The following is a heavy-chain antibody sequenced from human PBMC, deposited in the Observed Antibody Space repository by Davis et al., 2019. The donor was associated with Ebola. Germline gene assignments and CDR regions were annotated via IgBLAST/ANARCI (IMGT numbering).Heavy chain of an antibody. CDR3: ATVKLVLGFTRFFES. D-gene: IGHD3-10*01. Sequence: PSETLSLTCAVSGGAVTSGGYFWAWIRQPPGKGLEWIGYIYSSGDIHLSPSLRSRASIFRDTFKNHFSVALTSVTAADTAVYYCATVKLVLGFTRFFESWGPGTRVKVSS. CDR2: IYSSGDI. J-gene: IGHJ4*02. V-gene: IGHV4-61*03. CDR1: GGAVTSGGYF.